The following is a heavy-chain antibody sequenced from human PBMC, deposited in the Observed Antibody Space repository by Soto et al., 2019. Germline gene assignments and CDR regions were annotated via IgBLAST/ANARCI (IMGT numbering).Heavy chain of an antibody. CDR3: ARDDVLCDGGRCFGIPLDF. Sequence: EVQLVESGGGLVQPGGSLRLSCAASGFTVSSKYMTWVRQAPGKGLEWVSLIQSGGTTYYEDSVKGRFTISRDTSENTLHMQMDSLRVENTAVYYCARDDVLCDGGRCFGIPLDFWGKGTTVTVSS. V-gene: IGHV3-66*01. J-gene: IGHJ6*04. CDR1: GFTVSSKY. D-gene: IGHD2-15*01. CDR2: IQSGGTT.